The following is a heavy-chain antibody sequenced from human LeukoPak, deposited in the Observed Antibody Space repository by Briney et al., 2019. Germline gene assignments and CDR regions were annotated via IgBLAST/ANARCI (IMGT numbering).Heavy chain of an antibody. D-gene: IGHD3-10*02. CDR2: IKEDGGEK. Sequence: PGGSLRLSCAASGFTFSTYWMTWVRQAPGKGLEWVANIKEDGGEKYDVDSVKGRFTISRDNAKNSLYLQMNSLRAEDTAVYYCARGTMFPYYFDYWGQGTLVTVSS. CDR1: GFTFSTYW. J-gene: IGHJ4*02. V-gene: IGHV3-7*01. CDR3: ARGTMFPYYFDY.